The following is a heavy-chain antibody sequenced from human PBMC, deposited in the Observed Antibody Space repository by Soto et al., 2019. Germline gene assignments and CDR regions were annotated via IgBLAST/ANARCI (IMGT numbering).Heavy chain of an antibody. Sequence: SETLSLTCAVSGGSISSGGYSWSWIRQPPGKGLEWIGYIYHSGSTYYNPSLKSRVTISVDRSKNQFSLKLSSVTAADTAVYYCARAQNLYFDYWGQGTMVTVYS. CDR3: ARAQNLYFDY. CDR1: GGSISSGGYS. CDR2: IYHSGST. V-gene: IGHV4-30-2*01. J-gene: IGHJ4*02.